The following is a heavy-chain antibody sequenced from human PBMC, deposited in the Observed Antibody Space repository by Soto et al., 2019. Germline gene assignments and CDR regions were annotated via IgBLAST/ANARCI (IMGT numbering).Heavy chain of an antibody. CDR3: AGFRGSYGMDV. Sequence: QVQLVQSGAEVKKPGSSVKVSCKASGCTFSSYTINCVRQAPGQGLEWMGRLIPILGIAKYAQKFQGSVTITEDKCTSKGYMELSSLRAKDTAGYSCAGFRGSYGMDVWGQGTTVTVSS. CDR1: GCTFSSYT. CDR2: LIPILGIA. V-gene: IGHV1-69*02. D-gene: IGHD3-10*01. J-gene: IGHJ6*02.